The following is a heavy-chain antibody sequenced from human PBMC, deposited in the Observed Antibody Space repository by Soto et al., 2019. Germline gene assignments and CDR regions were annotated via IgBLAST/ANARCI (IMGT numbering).Heavy chain of an antibody. V-gene: IGHV4-31*03. Sequence: QVQLQESGPGLVKPSQTLSLTCSVSGGSINSVNYYWSWIRQHPGKGLEWIGYIYYSGSTHYNPSLKKRVTISVDTSENQFSLKLSSVTAADTAVYYCAREGGDGVDYWGQGTLVTVSS. CDR3: AREGGDGVDY. J-gene: IGHJ4*02. D-gene: IGHD3-16*01. CDR2: IYYSGST. CDR1: GGSINSVNYY.